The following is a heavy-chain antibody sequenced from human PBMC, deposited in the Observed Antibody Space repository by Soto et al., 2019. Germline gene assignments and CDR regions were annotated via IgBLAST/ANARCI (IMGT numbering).Heavy chain of an antibody. CDR2: IIPIFGTA. CDR1: GGTFSSYA. D-gene: IGHD1-26*01. Sequence: QVQLVQSGAEVKKPGSSVKVSCKASGGTFSSYAISWVRQAPGQGLEWMVGIIPIFGTANYAQKLQGRVTITADESTSTAYMELSSLRSEDTAVYYCARRGRDWGYSGSYSHAFDIWGQGTMVTVSS. J-gene: IGHJ3*02. CDR3: ARRGRDWGYSGSYSHAFDI. V-gene: IGHV1-69*12.